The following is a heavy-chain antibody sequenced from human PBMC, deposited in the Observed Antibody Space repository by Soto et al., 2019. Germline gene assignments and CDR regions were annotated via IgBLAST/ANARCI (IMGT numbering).Heavy chain of an antibody. CDR3: ARGYYYDSSGYYPFDY. Sequence: VKVSCKASGYTFTNYYIHWVRQAPGQGLEGMGIINPSGGSTSYAQKFQGRVTMTRDTSTSTVYMELSSLTSEDTAVYYCARGYYYDSSGYYPFDYWGQGTLVTVSS. D-gene: IGHD3-22*01. J-gene: IGHJ4*02. V-gene: IGHV1-46*01. CDR1: GYTFTNYY. CDR2: INPSGGST.